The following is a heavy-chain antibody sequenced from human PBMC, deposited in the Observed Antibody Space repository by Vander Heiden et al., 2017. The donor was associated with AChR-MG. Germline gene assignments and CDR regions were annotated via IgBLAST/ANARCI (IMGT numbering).Heavy chain of an antibody. CDR2: ISSSGSTI. CDR3: ARREGRFWEWLLSPQGAFDI. J-gene: IGHJ3*02. V-gene: IGHV3-11*01. Sequence: QVQLVESGGGLVKPGGSLRLSCSASGFTFSDYYMSGIRQVTGKGREWVLYISSSGSTIYYADSVNGRFTISRDNAKNSLYLQMNSLRAEDTAVYYCARREGRFWEWLLSPQGAFDIWGQGTMVTVAS. D-gene: IGHD3-3*01. CDR1: GFTFSDYY.